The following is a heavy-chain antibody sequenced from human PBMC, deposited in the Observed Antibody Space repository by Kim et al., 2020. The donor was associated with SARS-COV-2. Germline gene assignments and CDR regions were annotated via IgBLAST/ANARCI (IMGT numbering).Heavy chain of an antibody. D-gene: IGHD3-10*01. J-gene: IGHJ6*01. Sequence: GGSLRLSCAASGFTFSSYSMNWVRQAPGKGLEWVSFISSSSSYIYYADSVKVRFTISRDNAKNSLNLQMNSLRAEDTAVYYCASGRYYGSGNMDYYYYYCMDVWWQATKVRVSS. V-gene: IGHV3-21*01. CDR1: GFTFSSYS. CDR2: ISSSSSYI. CDR3: ASGRYYGSGNMDYYYYYCMDV.